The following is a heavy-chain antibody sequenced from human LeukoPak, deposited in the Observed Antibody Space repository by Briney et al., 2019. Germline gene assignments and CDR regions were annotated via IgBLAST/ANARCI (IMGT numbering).Heavy chain of an antibody. D-gene: IGHD5-24*01. Sequence: SVKVSCKASGGTFSSYAISWVRQAPGQGLEWMGRIIPIFGTANYAQKFQGRVTITTDGSTRTAYMELSSLRSEDTAVYYCARVAVGDGYNFFDYWGQGNLVTVPS. J-gene: IGHJ4*02. CDR3: ARVAVGDGYNFFDY. V-gene: IGHV1-69*05. CDR2: IIPIFGTA. CDR1: GGTFSSYA.